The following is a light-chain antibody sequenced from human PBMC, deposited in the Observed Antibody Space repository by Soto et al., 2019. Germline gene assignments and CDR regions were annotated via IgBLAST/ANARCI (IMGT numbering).Light chain of an antibody. CDR1: QSVNSN. J-gene: IGKJ5*01. CDR2: GAS. Sequence: EIVMTQSPATLSVSPGERATLSCRASQSVNSNLAWYQQKPGQAPRLLIFGASTRATGIPARFSGSGSGTEFTLTISSRQSEDFAVYYCQQYHRWPPITFGQGTRLEIK. V-gene: IGKV3-15*01. CDR3: QQYHRWPPIT.